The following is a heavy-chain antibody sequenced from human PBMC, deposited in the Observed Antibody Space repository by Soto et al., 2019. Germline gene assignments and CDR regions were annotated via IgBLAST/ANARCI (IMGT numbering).Heavy chain of an antibody. V-gene: IGHV1-58*01. D-gene: IGHD2-2*01. CDR1: GFTFTSSA. J-gene: IGHJ6*02. CDR3: AARTERTYYYGMDV. CDR2: IVVGSGNT. Sequence: SVKVSCKASGFTFTSSAVQWERQARGQRLEWIGWIVVGSGNTNYAQKFQERVTITRDMSTSTAYMELSSLRSEDTAVYYCAARTERTYYYGMDVWGQGTTVTVSS.